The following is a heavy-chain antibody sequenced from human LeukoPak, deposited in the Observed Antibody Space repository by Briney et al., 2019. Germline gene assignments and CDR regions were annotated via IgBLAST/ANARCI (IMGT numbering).Heavy chain of an antibody. Sequence: GGSLRLSCAASGFTFSSYGMHWVRQAPGKGLEWVAVISYDGSNKYYADSVKGRFTISRDNSKNTLYLQMNSLRAEDTAVYYCAKEDYYDSSGYFYAFDIWGQGTMVTVSS. CDR2: ISYDGSNK. D-gene: IGHD3-22*01. V-gene: IGHV3-30*18. CDR1: GFTFSSYG. J-gene: IGHJ3*02. CDR3: AKEDYYDSSGYFYAFDI.